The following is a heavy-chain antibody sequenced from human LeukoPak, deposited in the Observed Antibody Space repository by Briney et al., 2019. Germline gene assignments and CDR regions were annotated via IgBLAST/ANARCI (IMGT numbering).Heavy chain of an antibody. J-gene: IGHJ4*02. V-gene: IGHV3-23*01. CDR2: ISGSGGST. D-gene: IGHD6-19*01. CDR1: GFTFSSYA. Sequence: GGSLRLSCAASGFTFSSYAMSWVRQAPGKGLEWVSAISGSGGSTYYADSVKGRFTISRDNSKNTLYLQMNSLRAEDTAVYCCAKGGNSSGWYSDRGGHFDYWGQGTLVTASS. CDR3: AKGGNSSGWYSDRGGHFDY.